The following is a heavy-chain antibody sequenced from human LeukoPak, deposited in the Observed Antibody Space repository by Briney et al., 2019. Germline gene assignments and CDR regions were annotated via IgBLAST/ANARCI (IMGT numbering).Heavy chain of an antibody. Sequence: GESLKISCKGSGYSFPSYWIGWVRQKPGKGLEWIGIIYPRDSETRYSPSFQGQVTISADKSTNTAYLQWSSLEASDTAIYYCAKVVAGIRCFDSWGQGTLLTVSS. CDR1: GYSFPSYW. CDR3: AKVVAGIRCFDS. D-gene: IGHD6-19*01. J-gene: IGHJ4*02. V-gene: IGHV5-51*01. CDR2: IYPRDSET.